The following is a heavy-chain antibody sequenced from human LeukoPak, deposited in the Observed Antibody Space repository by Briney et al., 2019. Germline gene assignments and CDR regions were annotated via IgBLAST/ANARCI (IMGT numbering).Heavy chain of an antibody. V-gene: IGHV3-74*01. CDR3: ARGKGLWELLDY. J-gene: IGHJ4*02. D-gene: IGHD1-26*01. Sequence: TGGSLRLSCAASGFTFSSYWMHWVRQAPGKGLVWVSRINSDGSSTSYADSVKGRFTISRDNAKNTLYLQMNSLRAEDTAVYYCARGKGLWELLDYWGQGTLVTVSS. CDR2: INSDGSST. CDR1: GFTFSSYW.